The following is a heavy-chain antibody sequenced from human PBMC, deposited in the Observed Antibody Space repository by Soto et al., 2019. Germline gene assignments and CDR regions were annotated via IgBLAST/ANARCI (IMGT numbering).Heavy chain of an antibody. J-gene: IGHJ6*02. D-gene: IGHD2-8*01. CDR3: ARDGYCTNGVCYRDYYYGMDV. CDR1: GVSLSCSNCY. Sequence: SETLSLTCTVSGVSLSCSNCYWGWVRQPPGKGLESLGNIHYRGTTYYSHSFKSRLTISVGTFMNQFSLRLSSVTATDTAVYYCARDGYCTNGVCYRDYYYGMDVWGQGTTVTVSS. CDR2: IHYRGTT. V-gene: IGHV4-39*02.